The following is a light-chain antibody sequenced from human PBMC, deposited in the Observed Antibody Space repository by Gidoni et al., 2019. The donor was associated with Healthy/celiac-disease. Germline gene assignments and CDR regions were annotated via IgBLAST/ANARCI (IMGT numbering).Light chain of an antibody. CDR3: QQYNSYSPT. CDR1: QSISSW. CDR2: KAS. Sequence: DIPITQSPSTLSASVVDRVTITCRASQSISSWLAWYQQKPGKAPKLLIYKASSVESGFPSRFSGSGSGTEFTLTISSLQPDDFATYYCQQYNSYSPTFGQGTKVEIK. J-gene: IGKJ1*01. V-gene: IGKV1-5*03.